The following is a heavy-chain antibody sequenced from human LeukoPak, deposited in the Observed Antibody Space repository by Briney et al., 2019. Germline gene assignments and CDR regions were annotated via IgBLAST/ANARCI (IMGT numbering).Heavy chain of an antibody. V-gene: IGHV5-51*01. J-gene: IGHJ4*02. Sequence: GESLQISCQGSGYSFTSYWIGWVRQMPGKGLEWMGIIYPGDSDTRYSPSFQGQVTISADKSISTAYLQWSSLKASDTAMYYCATVEYSSGWYYFDYWGQGTLVTVFS. CDR1: GYSFTSYW. D-gene: IGHD6-19*01. CDR3: ATVEYSSGWYYFDY. CDR2: IYPGDSDT.